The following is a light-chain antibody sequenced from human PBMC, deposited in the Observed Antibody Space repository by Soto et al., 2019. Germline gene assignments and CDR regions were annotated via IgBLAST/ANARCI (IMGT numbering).Light chain of an antibody. Sequence: AIQMTQSPSSLSASVGDRVAITCRASQGIRNDLDWYQQKPGKAPKLLIYAASSLQSGVPSRFSGSGSGTDFTLTISSLQPEDFATYYCLQDYSYPWTFGQGTKVEIK. V-gene: IGKV1-6*01. CDR1: QGIRND. J-gene: IGKJ1*01. CDR2: AAS. CDR3: LQDYSYPWT.